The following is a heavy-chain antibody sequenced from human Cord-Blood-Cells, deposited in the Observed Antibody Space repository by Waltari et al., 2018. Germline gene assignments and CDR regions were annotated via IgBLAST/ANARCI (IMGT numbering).Heavy chain of an antibody. V-gene: IGHV1-69*01. J-gene: IGHJ3*02. CDR3: ARGSWDHDAFDI. CDR1: GGPFSSYA. D-gene: IGHD1-26*01. Sequence: QVQLVQSGAEVKKPGSSVKVSCKASGGPFSSYAIRWVRQAPGQGLEWMGGIIPIFGTANYAQKVQGRVTITADESTSTAYMELSSLRSEDTAVYYCARGSWDHDAFDIWGQGTMVTVSS. CDR2: IIPIFGTA.